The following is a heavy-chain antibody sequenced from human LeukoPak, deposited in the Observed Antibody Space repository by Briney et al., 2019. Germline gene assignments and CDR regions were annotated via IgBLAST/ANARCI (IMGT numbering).Heavy chain of an antibody. CDR2: MNPNSGNT. D-gene: IGHD3-3*01. Sequence: ASVKVSCKASGYTFTSYDINWVRQATGQGLEWMGWMNPNSGNTGYAQKFQGRVTMTRNTSISTAYMELSSLRSEDTAVYYCARGITTKYYDFWGGPSNYYYYYMDVWGKGTTVTVSS. CDR1: GYTFTSYD. J-gene: IGHJ6*03. V-gene: IGHV1-8*01. CDR3: ARGITTKYYDFWGGPSNYYYYYMDV.